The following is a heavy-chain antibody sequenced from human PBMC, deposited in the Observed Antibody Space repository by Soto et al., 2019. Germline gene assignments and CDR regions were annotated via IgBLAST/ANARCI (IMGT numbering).Heavy chain of an antibody. CDR2: ISGSGGST. J-gene: IGHJ6*02. Sequence: GGSLRLSCAASGFTFSSYAMSWVRQAPGKGLGWVSAISGSGGSTYYADSVKGRFTISRDNSKNTLYLQMNSLRAEDTAVYYCAKGTMALVLRFYYHGMDVWGQGTTVTVSS. V-gene: IGHV3-23*01. CDR1: GFTFSSYA. D-gene: IGHD3-10*01. CDR3: AKGTMALVLRFYYHGMDV.